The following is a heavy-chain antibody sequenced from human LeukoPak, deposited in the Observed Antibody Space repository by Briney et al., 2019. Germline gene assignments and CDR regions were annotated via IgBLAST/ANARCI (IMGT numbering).Heavy chain of an antibody. D-gene: IGHD5-24*01. CDR3: ARESGSATGWFDY. V-gene: IGHV1-46*01. Sequence: ASVNVPCKASGYTFTSYYMHWVRQAPGQGLEWMGIINPSGGSTSYAQKFQGRVTMTRDTSTSTVYMELSSLRSEDTAVYYCARESGSATGWFDYRGQGTLDTVSS. CDR2: INPSGGST. CDR1: GYTFTSYY. J-gene: IGHJ4*02.